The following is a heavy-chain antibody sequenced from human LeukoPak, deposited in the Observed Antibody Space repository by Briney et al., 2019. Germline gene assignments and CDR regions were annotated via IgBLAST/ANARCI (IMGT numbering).Heavy chain of an antibody. CDR3: ARVMVRGVIYFDY. J-gene: IGHJ4*02. V-gene: IGHV1-2*02. D-gene: IGHD3-10*01. CDR1: GYTFTGYY. Sequence: AASVKVSCKASGYTFTGYYMHWVRQAPGQGLEWMGWINPNSGGTNYAQKFQGRVTMTRDTSISTAYMERSRLRSDDTAVYYCARVMVRGVIYFDYWGQGTLVTVSS. CDR2: INPNSGGT.